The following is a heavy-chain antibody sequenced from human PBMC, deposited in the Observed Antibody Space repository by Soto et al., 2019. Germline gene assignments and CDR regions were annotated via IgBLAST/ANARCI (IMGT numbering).Heavy chain of an antibody. CDR1: GGPFNNYY. CDR3: ASQVGIPNNRVGVV. J-gene: IGHJ1*01. V-gene: IGHV4-34*01. Sequence: QLQLQQWGAGLLKPSETLSLTCAVYGGPFNNYYWSWIRQSPTKGLEWIGEINHTGSPKYNPSLKSRVNISIDTSKKQISLKLSSVTAADTAVYYCASQVGIPNNRVGVVWGQGTLVTVSS. D-gene: IGHD2-21*01. CDR2: INHTGSP.